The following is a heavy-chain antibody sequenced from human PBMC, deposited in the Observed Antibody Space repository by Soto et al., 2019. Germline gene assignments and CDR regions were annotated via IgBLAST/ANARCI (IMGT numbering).Heavy chain of an antibody. D-gene: IGHD1-7*01. J-gene: IGHJ4*02. V-gene: IGHV4-4*02. CDR2: IYRTGST. Sequence: LPLTCAVSGGSFTSNNWWTWVRQPPGQGLEWIGEIYRTGSTNYNPSLKSRVTISLDKSENQFSLKVTSLTAADTAVYYCASRDPGTSVDYWGQGILVTVSS. CDR1: GGSFTSNNW. CDR3: ASRDPGTSVDY.